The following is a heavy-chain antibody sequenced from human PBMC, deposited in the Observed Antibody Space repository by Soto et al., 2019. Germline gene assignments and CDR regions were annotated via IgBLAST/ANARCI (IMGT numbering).Heavy chain of an antibody. V-gene: IGHV3-30*18. D-gene: IGHD3-22*01. CDR1: GFTFSSYA. Sequence: PGGSLRLSCAASGFTFSSYAMLWVRQAPGKGLEWVAVISYDGSNKYYADSVKGRFTISRDNSKNTLYLQMNSLRAEDTAVYYCAKDLWYYYDSSGYYPVGGPDYWGQGTLVTVSS. J-gene: IGHJ4*02. CDR3: AKDLWYYYDSSGYYPVGGPDY. CDR2: ISYDGSNK.